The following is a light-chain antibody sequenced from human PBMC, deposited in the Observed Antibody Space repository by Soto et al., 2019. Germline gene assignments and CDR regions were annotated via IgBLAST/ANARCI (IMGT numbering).Light chain of an antibody. V-gene: IGKV1D-8*01. Sequence: IWMTYSPFLFSPPKRDRVTSSCWMSQGISSYLAWFQQKPGKAPELLIYAASTLQSGVPSRFSGSGSGTDFTLTISCLQSEDFATYYCQQYYSFPYTFGQGTRLDIK. CDR2: AAS. CDR3: QQYYSFPYT. CDR1: QGISSY. J-gene: IGKJ5*01.